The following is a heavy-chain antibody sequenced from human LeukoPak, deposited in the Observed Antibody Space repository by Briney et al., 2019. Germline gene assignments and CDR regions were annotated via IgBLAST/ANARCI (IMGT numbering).Heavy chain of an antibody. J-gene: IGHJ4*02. CDR3: AKDSSSSWYGYFDY. CDR2: ISGSGGST. V-gene: IGHV3-23*01. Sequence: GGSLRLSCAASGFTFSSCAMSWARQAPGKGLEWVSAISGSGGSTYYADSVKGRFTISRDNAKNSLYLQMNSLRAEDTALYYCAKDSSSSWYGYFDYWGQGTLVTVSS. D-gene: IGHD6-13*01. CDR1: GFTFSSCA.